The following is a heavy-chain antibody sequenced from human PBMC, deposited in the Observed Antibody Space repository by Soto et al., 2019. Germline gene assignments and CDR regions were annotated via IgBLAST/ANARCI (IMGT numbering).Heavy chain of an antibody. Sequence: QVQLVQSGAEVKKPGSSVKVSCKASGGTFSSYAISWVRQAPGQGLEWMGGIIPIFGTANYAQKFQGRVTITADESTSTAYMELSSLRSEDTAVYYCARVCVAGERCYYYYYGMDVWGQGTTVTVSS. CDR2: IIPIFGTA. V-gene: IGHV1-69*12. CDR3: ARVCVAGERCYYYYYGMDV. CDR1: GGTFSSYA. D-gene: IGHD3-10*01. J-gene: IGHJ6*02.